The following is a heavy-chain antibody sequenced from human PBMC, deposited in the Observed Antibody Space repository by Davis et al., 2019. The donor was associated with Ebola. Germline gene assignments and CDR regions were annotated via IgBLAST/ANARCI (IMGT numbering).Heavy chain of an antibody. CDR3: ARDYGDYGYYGMDV. CDR2: ISYDGSNK. J-gene: IGHJ6*02. CDR1: GFTFSSYA. V-gene: IGHV3-30-3*01. D-gene: IGHD4-17*01. Sequence: GESLKISCAASGFTFSSYAMHWVRQAPGKGLEWVAVISYDGSNKYYADSVKGRFTISRDNAKNSLYLQMNSLRAEDTAVYYCARDYGDYGYYGMDVWGQGTTVTVSS.